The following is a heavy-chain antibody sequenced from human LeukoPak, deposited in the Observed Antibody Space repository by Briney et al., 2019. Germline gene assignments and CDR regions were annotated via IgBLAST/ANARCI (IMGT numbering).Heavy chain of an antibody. CDR2: ISYDGSNK. D-gene: IGHD4-17*01. CDR3: AKYAPPTTVVTRFFDS. V-gene: IGHV3-30-3*02. J-gene: IGHJ4*02. CDR1: GFTFSSYA. Sequence: PGRSLRLSCAASGFTFSSYAMHWVRQAPGKGLEWVAVISYDGSNKYYADSVKGRFSISRDNSKNTLYLQMNSLRAEDTAVYYCAKYAPPTTVVTRFFDSWGQGTLVTVSS.